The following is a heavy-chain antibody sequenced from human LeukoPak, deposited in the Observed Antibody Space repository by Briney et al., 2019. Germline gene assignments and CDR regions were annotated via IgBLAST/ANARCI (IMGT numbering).Heavy chain of an antibody. CDR2: IGSSGDIT. V-gene: IGHV3-23*01. J-gene: IGHJ3*01. D-gene: IGHD2-2*03. CDR3: ARDPLDISRWANAFDV. Sequence: PGGSLRLSCAASGFTFSSYAMSWVRQAPGMGLEWVSSIGSSGDITYYAGSVKGRFTISRDNSKNTLYLQMNGLRPEDTAVYYCARDPLDISRWANAFDVWGQGTMVTVSS. CDR1: GFTFSSYA.